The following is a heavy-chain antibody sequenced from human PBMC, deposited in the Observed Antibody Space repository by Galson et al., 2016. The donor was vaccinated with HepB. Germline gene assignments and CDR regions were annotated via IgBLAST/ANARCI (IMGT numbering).Heavy chain of an antibody. D-gene: IGHD3-10*01. CDR1: GMTFSDSY. CDR3: ANDQKPRGFDY. Sequence: TLRLSCAASGMTFSDSYMSWIRQPPGRGLEWVAYISSASATISCADSVRGRFTISRDNRRSLLFLEMNSLRAEDTALYYCANDQKPRGFDYWGQGTLVTVSS. CDR2: ISSASATI. J-gene: IGHJ4*02. V-gene: IGHV3-11*01.